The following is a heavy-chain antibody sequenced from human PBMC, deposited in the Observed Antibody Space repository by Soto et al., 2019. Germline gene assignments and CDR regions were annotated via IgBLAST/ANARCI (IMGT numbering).Heavy chain of an antibody. Sequence: GGSLRLSCAASGFTFSSYSMNWVRQAPGKGLEWVSSISSSSSYIYYADSVKGRFTISRDNAKNSLYLQMNSLRAEDTAVYYWARERYYDILTGPRGYFDYWGQGTLVTVSS. D-gene: IGHD3-9*01. CDR2: ISSSSSYI. CDR1: GFTFSSYS. V-gene: IGHV3-21*01. CDR3: ARERYYDILTGPRGYFDY. J-gene: IGHJ4*02.